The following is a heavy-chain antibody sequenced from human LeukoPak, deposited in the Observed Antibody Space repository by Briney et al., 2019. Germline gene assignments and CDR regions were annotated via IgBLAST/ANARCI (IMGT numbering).Heavy chain of an antibody. J-gene: IGHJ5*02. Sequence: GGSLRLSCAASGFTFRTDWMTWVRHAPGGGLEGVANTEPPGRETYYVAPAKGRFTISRDNARNLLHLQMNSLRAEDTALYYCGRVGDDAAVDAWGQGTLVTVSS. V-gene: IGHV3-7*01. CDR3: GRVGDDAAVDA. D-gene: IGHD3-10*01. CDR1: GFTFRTDW. CDR2: TEPPGRET.